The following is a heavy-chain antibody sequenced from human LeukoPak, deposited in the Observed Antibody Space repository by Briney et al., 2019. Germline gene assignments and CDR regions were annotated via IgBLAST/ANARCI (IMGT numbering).Heavy chain of an antibody. CDR1: GGSISSYY. V-gene: IGHV4-59*01. CDR2: IYYSGST. D-gene: IGHD3-10*01. Sequence: SETLSLTCTVSGGSISSYYWSWIRQPPGKGLEWIGYIYYSGSTNYNPSLTSRVTISVDTSKNQFSLNLSSVTAADTAVYYCATNILVRDIINWFDPWGQGTLVTVSS. J-gene: IGHJ5*02. CDR3: ATNILVRDIINWFDP.